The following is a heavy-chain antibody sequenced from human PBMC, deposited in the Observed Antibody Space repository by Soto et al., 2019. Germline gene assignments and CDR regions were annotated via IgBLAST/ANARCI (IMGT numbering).Heavy chain of an antibody. V-gene: IGHV1-69*12. Sequence: QVQLVQSGAEVKKPGSSVKVSCKASGGTFSSYAISWVRQAPGQGLEWMGGIIPIFGTANYAQKFQGRVTMTADESTSTAYMELSSLRSEDTAVYYCARDRVNWNDGGYYFDYWGQGTLVTVSS. CDR1: GGTFSSYA. J-gene: IGHJ4*02. CDR3: ARDRVNWNDGGYYFDY. D-gene: IGHD1-20*01. CDR2: IIPIFGTA.